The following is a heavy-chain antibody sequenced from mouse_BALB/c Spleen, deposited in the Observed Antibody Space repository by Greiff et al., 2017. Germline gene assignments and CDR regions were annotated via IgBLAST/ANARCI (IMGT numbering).Heavy chain of an antibody. Sequence: LKQPGSELVRPGASVKLSCKASGYTFTSYWMPWVKQRPGQGLEWIGNIYPGSGSTNYDEKFKSKATLTVDTSSSTAYMLLSSLTSEDSAVYYCTRYYGSSYLSWFDYWGHGTLVTVSA. CDR3: TRYYGSSYLSWFDY. V-gene: IGHV1S22*01. CDR1: GYTFTSYW. CDR2: IYPGSGST. D-gene: IGHD1-1*01. J-gene: IGHJ3*01.